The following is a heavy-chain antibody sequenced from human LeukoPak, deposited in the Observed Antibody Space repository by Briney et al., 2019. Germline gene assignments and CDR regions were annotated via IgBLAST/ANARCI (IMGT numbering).Heavy chain of an antibody. CDR3: ARESSSWYVGWFDP. Sequence: KASETLSLICAVSGGSISSGGYSWSWIRQHPGKGLEWIGYIYYSGSTYYNPSLKSRDTISVDTSKNQFSLKLSSVTAADTAVYYCARESSSWYVGWFDPWCQGTLVTVSS. J-gene: IGHJ5*02. V-gene: IGHV4-31*11. CDR2: IYYSGST. CDR1: GGSISSGGYS. D-gene: IGHD6-13*01.